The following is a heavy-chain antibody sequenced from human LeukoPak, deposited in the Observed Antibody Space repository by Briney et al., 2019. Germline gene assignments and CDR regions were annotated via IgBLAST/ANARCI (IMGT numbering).Heavy chain of an antibody. CDR3: ARVGDSSGWADY. V-gene: IGHV4-61*01. CDR2: IYYSGST. Sequence: SETLSLTCTVSGYSISSGYYWGWIRQPPGKGLEWIGYIYYSGSTNYNPSLKSRVTISVDTSKNQFSLKLSSVTAADTAVYYCARVGDSSGWADYWGQGTLVTVSS. CDR1: GYSISSGYY. D-gene: IGHD6-19*01. J-gene: IGHJ4*02.